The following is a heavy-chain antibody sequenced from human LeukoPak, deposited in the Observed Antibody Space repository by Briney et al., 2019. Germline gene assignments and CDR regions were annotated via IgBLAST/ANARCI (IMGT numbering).Heavy chain of an antibody. CDR3: ARGFRYCSGGSCYQKGPFDY. D-gene: IGHD2-15*01. Sequence: SETLSLTCTVSGGSFNSYYWTWIRQPPGKGLEWIGYIYYSGSTNYNPSLKSRVAISVDTSKTHFSLKLTSVTAADTAVYYCARGFRYCSGGSCYQKGPFDYWGQGTLVTVSS. CDR1: GGSFNSYY. J-gene: IGHJ4*02. V-gene: IGHV4-59*01. CDR2: IYYSGST.